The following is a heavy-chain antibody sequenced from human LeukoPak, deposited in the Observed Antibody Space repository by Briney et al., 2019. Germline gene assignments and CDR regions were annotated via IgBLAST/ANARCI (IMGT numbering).Heavy chain of an antibody. D-gene: IGHD5-18*01. J-gene: IGHJ6*03. CDR2: ISGSGGST. V-gene: IGHV3-23*01. CDR1: GFTFSSYA. Sequence: QPGGSLRLSCAASGFTFSSYAMSWVRQAAGKGLEWVSAISGSGGSTYYADSVKGRFTISRDNSKNTLYLQMNSLRAEDTAVYYCAKSSDVDTAMVTPDYYMDVWGKGTTVTVSS. CDR3: AKSSDVDTAMVTPDYYMDV.